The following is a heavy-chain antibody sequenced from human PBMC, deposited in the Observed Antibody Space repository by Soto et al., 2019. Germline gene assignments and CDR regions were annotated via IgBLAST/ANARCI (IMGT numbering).Heavy chain of an antibody. V-gene: IGHV4-34*01. Sequence: SETLSLTCAVYGGSFSGYYWSWIRQPPGKGLEWLGEINHSGSTNYNPSLKSRVTISVHTSKNQFSLKLSSVTAADTAVYYCERGDSSSSHYFDYWGQGTLVTVSS. J-gene: IGHJ4*02. D-gene: IGHD6-6*01. CDR1: GGSFSGYY. CDR2: INHSGST. CDR3: ERGDSSSSHYFDY.